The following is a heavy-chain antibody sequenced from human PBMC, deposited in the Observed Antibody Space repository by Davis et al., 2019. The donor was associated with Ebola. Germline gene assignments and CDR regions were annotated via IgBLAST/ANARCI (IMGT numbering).Heavy chain of an antibody. CDR3: ARGFVGATAVDY. V-gene: IGHV4-34*01. CDR2: INHSGST. D-gene: IGHD1-26*01. CDR1: GGSFSGYY. J-gene: IGHJ4*02. Sequence: SGTLSLTCAVYGGSFSGYYWSWIRQPPGKGLEWIGEINHSGSTNYNPSLKSRVTISVDTSKNQFSLKLSSVTAADTAVYYCARGFVGATAVDYWGQGTLVTVSS.